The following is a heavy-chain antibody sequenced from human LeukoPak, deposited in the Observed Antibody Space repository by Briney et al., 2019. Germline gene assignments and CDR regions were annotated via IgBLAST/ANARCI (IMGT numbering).Heavy chain of an antibody. Sequence: GGSLRLSCVASGFTFSSYGMSWVRQAPGKGLEWVSAISGSGGSTYYADSVKGRFTISRDNSKNTLYLQMNSLRAEDTAVYYCANGKFTMVRGVILGDYYYYMDVWGKGTTVTISS. CDR1: GFTFSSYG. D-gene: IGHD3-10*01. V-gene: IGHV3-23*01. CDR2: ISGSGGST. CDR3: ANGKFTMVRGVILGDYYYYMDV. J-gene: IGHJ6*03.